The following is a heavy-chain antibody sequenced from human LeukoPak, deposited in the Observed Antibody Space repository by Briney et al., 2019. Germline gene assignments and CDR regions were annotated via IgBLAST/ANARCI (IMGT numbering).Heavy chain of an antibody. CDR3: ATVRKYSSSWYKSYYYYMDV. Sequence: ASVKVSCKVSGYTFTDYYMHWVQQAPGKGLEWMGLVDPEDGETIYAEKFQGRVTITADTSTDTAYMELSSLRSEDTAVYYCATVRKYSSSWYKSYYYYMDVWRKGTTVTVSS. J-gene: IGHJ6*03. D-gene: IGHD6-13*01. V-gene: IGHV1-69-2*01. CDR1: GYTFTDYY. CDR2: VDPEDGET.